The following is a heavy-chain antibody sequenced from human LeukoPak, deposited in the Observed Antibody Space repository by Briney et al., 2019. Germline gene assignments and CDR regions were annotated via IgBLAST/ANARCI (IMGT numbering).Heavy chain of an antibody. V-gene: IGHV1-2*02. CDR2: INPNSSGT. J-gene: IGHJ5*02. CDR1: GYTFTGYY. Sequence: ASVKVSCKASGYTFTGYYIHRVRQAPGQGLEWMGCINPNSSGTSYARKFQGRVTMTRDTSISTAYMELSRLRSDDTAIYYCATSSSSGSWGQGTLVTASS. CDR3: ATSSSSGS. D-gene: IGHD6-6*01.